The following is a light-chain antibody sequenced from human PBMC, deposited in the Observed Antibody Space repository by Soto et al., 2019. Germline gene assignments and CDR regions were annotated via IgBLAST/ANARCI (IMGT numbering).Light chain of an antibody. CDR2: AAS. CDR3: QQSYRTPRT. J-gene: IGKJ3*01. CDR1: QSIGRY. Sequence: DIQMTQSPPSLSASVGDRVTITCRASQSIGRYLSWHQQRPGRAPSLLIYAASNLQSGVPSRFSGSGSGTEFTLTISSLQPEDFATYYCQQSYRTPRTFGPGTKVDVK. V-gene: IGKV1-39*01.